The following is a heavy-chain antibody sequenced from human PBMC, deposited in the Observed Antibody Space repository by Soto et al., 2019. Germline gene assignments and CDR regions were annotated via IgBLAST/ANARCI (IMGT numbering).Heavy chain of an antibody. J-gene: IGHJ6*02. CDR3: ARESSYYGSGSWFHGMDV. V-gene: IGHV4-30-4*01. CDR1: GGSISSGDYY. CDR2: IYYSGST. Sequence: PSETLSLTCTVSGGSISSGDYYLSWIRQPPGKGLEWIGYIYYSGSTYYNPSLKSRVTISVDTSKNQFSLKLSSVTAADTAVYYCARESSYYGSGSWFHGMDVWGQGTTVTVSS. D-gene: IGHD3-10*01.